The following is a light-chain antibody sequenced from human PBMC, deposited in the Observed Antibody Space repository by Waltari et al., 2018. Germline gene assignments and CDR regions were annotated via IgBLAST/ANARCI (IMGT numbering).Light chain of an antibody. V-gene: IGLV2-23*01. CDR3: CSYAGSSTYV. Sequence: QSALTQPASVSGSPGQSITIPCTGTSSYVGNYNLVSWYQQHPGKAPKLMISAGSKRPSGVSNRFSGSKSGNTASLTISGLQAEDEADYYCCSYAGSSTYVFGTGTKVTVL. CDR2: AGS. CDR1: SSYVGNYNL. J-gene: IGLJ1*01.